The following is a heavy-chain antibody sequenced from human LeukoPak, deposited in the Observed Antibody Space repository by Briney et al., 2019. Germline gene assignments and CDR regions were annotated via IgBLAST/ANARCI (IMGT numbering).Heavy chain of an antibody. D-gene: IGHD3-16*02. J-gene: IGHJ3*02. CDR3: ARRDYDYVWGSYRAFDI. CDR2: INHSGST. Sequence: SETLSLTCAVYGGSFSGYYWSWIRQPQGRGWSGLGEINHSGSTNYNPSLKSRVTISVDTSKNQFSLKLSSVTAADTAVYYCARRDYDYVWGSYRAFDIWGQGTMVTVSS. V-gene: IGHV4-34*01. CDR1: GGSFSGYY.